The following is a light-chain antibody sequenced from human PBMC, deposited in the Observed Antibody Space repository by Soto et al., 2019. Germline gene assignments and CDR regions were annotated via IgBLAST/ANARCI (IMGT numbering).Light chain of an antibody. V-gene: IGKV3-11*01. CDR2: GAS. J-gene: IGKJ5*01. CDR3: QQRSQWPPMT. CDR1: QSIANS. Sequence: EIVLTQSPGTLSLSPGERASLSCRASQSIANSLAWYQQKPGQAPRLLIFGASNRATGIPDRFSGSGSGTDFSLTISSLEPEDVAVYYCQQRSQWPPMTFGQGTRLEIK.